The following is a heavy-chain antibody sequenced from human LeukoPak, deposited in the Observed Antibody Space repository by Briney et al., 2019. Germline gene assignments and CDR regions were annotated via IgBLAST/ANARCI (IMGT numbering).Heavy chain of an antibody. D-gene: IGHD2-15*01. CDR3: ARASYCSDGSCYSDY. CDR1: GYTFTSYG. V-gene: IGHV1-18*01. J-gene: IGHJ4*02. Sequence: ASVKVSCKASGYTFTSYGISWVRQAPGQGLEWMGWISAYNGNTIYAQKVKGRVTMTTDTSTSTAYMELRSLNSDDAAVYYCARASYCSDGSCYSDYWGQGTLVTVSS. CDR2: ISAYNGNT.